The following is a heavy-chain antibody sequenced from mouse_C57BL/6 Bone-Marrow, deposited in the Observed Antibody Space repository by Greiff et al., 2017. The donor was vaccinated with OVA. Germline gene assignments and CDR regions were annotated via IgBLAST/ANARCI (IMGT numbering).Heavy chain of an antibody. CDR3: AIFTTVVAGDY. V-gene: IGHV1-64*01. D-gene: IGHD1-1*01. CDR1: GYTFTSYW. CDR2: IHPNSGST. Sequence: QVQLQQPGAELVKPGASVKLSCKASGYTFTSYWMHWVKQRPGQGLEWIGMIHPNSGSTNYNEKFKSKATLTVDKSSSTAYMQLSSLTSEDSAVYYCAIFTTVVAGDYWDQGKTLTVSA. J-gene: IGHJ2*01.